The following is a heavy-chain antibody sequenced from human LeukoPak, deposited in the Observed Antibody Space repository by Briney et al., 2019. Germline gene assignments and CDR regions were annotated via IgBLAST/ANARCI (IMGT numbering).Heavy chain of an antibody. CDR1: GGSFSGYY. V-gene: IGHV4-59*01. CDR2: IYYSGST. Sequence: SETLSLTCAVYGGSFSGYYWSWIRQPPGKGLEWIGYIYYSGSTNYNPSLKSRVTISVDTSKNQFSLKLSSVTAADTAVYYCARGTMIARRWFDPWGQGTLVTVSS. CDR3: ARGTMIARRWFDP. J-gene: IGHJ5*02. D-gene: IGHD3-22*01.